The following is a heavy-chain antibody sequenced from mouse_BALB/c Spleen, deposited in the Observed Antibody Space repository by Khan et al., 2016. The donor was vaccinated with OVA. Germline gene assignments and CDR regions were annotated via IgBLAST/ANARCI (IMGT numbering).Heavy chain of an antibody. CDR1: GFTFSTYG. V-gene: IGHV5-6*02. CDR3: ARLAYYYDSEGFAY. D-gene: IGHD1-1*01. Sequence: DVMLVESGGDLVKPGGSLKLSCAASGFTFSTYGMSWVRQTPDKRLEWVATISSGGSYTYYPDSVKGRFTISRDNAKNTLYLQMSSLKSEDTAMYYCARLAYYYDSEGFAYWGQGTRVTVSA. CDR2: ISSGGSYT. J-gene: IGHJ3*01.